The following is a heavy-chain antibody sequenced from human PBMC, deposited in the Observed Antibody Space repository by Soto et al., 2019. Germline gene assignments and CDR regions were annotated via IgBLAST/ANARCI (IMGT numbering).Heavy chain of an antibody. D-gene: IGHD7-27*01. J-gene: IGHJ3*02. CDR2: ISSSSSYI. Sequence: GGSLRLSCAASGFTFSSYSMNWVRQAPGKGLEWVSSISSSSSYIYYADSVKGRFTISRDNAKNSLYLQMISLRAEDAAVEYGARERGFARGGNWGSAALDIWGQGTMVTVSS. CDR3: ARERGFARGGNWGSAALDI. CDR1: GFTFSSYS. V-gene: IGHV3-21*01.